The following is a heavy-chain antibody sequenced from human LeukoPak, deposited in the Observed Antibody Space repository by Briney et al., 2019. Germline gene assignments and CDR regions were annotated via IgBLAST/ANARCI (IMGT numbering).Heavy chain of an antibody. CDR2: IIPIFGTA. Sequence: GASVKVSCKASGGTFSSYAISWVRQAPGQGLEWMGGIIPIFGTANYAQKFQGRVTITTDESTSTAYMELSSLRSEDTAVYYCARGRENWFDPWGQGTLVTVSS. V-gene: IGHV1-69*05. CDR3: ARGRENWFDP. CDR1: GGTFSSYA. J-gene: IGHJ5*02.